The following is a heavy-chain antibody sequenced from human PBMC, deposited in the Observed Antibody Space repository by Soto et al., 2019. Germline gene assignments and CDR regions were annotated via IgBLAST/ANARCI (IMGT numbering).Heavy chain of an antibody. CDR1: GFTFSSYA. D-gene: IGHD3-22*01. V-gene: IGHV3-30-3*01. CDR2: ISYDGSNK. Sequence: VQLVESGGGVVQPGRSLRLSCAASGFTFSSYAMHWVRQAPGKGLEWVAVISYDGSNKYYADSVKGRFTISRDNSKNTLYLQMNSLRAEDTAVYYCARGDTMIVVVITSYWGQGTLVTVSS. J-gene: IGHJ4*02. CDR3: ARGDTMIVVVITSY.